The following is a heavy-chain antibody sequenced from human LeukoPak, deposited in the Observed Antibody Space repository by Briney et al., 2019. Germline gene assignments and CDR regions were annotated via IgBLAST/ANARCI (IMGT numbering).Heavy chain of an antibody. CDR1: GFTFSGSA. J-gene: IGHJ6*03. Sequence: GGSLRLSCAASGFTFSGSAIHWVRQASGKGLEWVGRIRSKADYAASVKGKFTISRDDSKNTAYLQMNSLKTEDTAVYYCSRSSSRNFGVVIKSYYYYIDVWGKGTTVTVSS. CDR2: IRSKAD. D-gene: IGHD3-3*01. CDR3: SRSSSRNFGVVIKSYYYYIDV. V-gene: IGHV3-73*01.